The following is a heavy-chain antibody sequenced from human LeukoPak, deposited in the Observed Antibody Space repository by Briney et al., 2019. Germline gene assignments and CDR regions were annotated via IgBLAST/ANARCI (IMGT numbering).Heavy chain of an antibody. J-gene: IGHJ6*02. Sequence: PGGSLRLSCAASGFTFSSYAMSWVRQAPGKGLEWVSAISGSGGSTTYAQKFQGRVTMNRDTSTSTVSMELYSLRSEDTAIYYCARDLAVGLAARPPVGMGVWGQGTTVTVSS. CDR2: ISGSGGST. CDR1: GFTFSSYA. D-gene: IGHD3/OR15-3a*01. V-gene: IGHV3-23*01. CDR3: ARDLAVGLAARPPVGMGV.